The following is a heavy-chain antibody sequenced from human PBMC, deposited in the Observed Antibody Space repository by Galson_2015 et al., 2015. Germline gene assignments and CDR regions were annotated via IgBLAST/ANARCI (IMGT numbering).Heavy chain of an antibody. CDR3: ARDKTPHAPPKGVEAFDI. D-gene: IGHD5-24*01. J-gene: IGHJ3*02. Sequence: SVKVSCKASGGTFSSYAISWVRQAPGQGLEWMGGIIPIFGTANYAQKFQGRVAITADESTSTAYMELSSLRSEDTAVYYCARDKTPHAPPKGVEAFDIWGQGTMVTVSS. CDR2: IIPIFGTA. CDR1: GGTFSSYA. V-gene: IGHV1-69*13.